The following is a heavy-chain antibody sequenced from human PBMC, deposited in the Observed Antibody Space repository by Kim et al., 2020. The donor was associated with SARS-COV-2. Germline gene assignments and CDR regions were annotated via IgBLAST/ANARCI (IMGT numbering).Heavy chain of an antibody. CDR3: ATYSYGYQDYYYYGMDV. D-gene: IGHD5-18*01. J-gene: IGHJ6*02. V-gene: IGHV3-23*01. Sequence: VKARFTISRDNSKNTLYLQMNSLRAEDTAVYYCATYSYGYQDYYYYGMDVWGQGTTVTVSS.